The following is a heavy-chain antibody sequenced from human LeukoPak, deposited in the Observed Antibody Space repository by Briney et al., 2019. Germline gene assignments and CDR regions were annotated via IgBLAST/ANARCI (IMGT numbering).Heavy chain of an antibody. V-gene: IGHV3-53*01. Sequence: GGSLRLSCAASGFTVSSNYMNWVRQAPGRGLEWVSVLYSGGDTYYTDSVKGRFTISRDNSKNTLYLQMNSLRVEDTAVYYCARARGSGWLDFDCWGQGTLVTVSS. CDR2: LYSGGDT. CDR3: ARARGSGWLDFDC. CDR1: GFTVSSNY. D-gene: IGHD6-19*01. J-gene: IGHJ4*02.